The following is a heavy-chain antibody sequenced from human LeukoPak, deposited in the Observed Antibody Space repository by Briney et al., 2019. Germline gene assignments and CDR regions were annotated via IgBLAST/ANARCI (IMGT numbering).Heavy chain of an antibody. CDR2: ISGYNGNT. V-gene: IGHV1-18*01. J-gene: IGHJ6*03. CDR3: ARSSGYYSSLFYMHV. Sequence: GASVKVSCKASGYTFTSYGISWVRQAPGQGLEWMGWISGYNGNTNYAQKLQGRVTMTSDMSTSTVYMELSSLRSEDTAVYYCARSSGYYSSLFYMHVWGKGTTVTVSS. D-gene: IGHD3-22*01. CDR1: GYTFTSYG.